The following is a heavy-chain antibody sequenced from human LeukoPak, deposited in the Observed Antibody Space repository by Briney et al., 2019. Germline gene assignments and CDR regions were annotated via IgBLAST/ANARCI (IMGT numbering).Heavy chain of an antibody. D-gene: IGHD5-12*01. Sequence: GGSLRLSCAASGFTFSSYGMHWVRQAPGKGLEWVAVISYDGSNKYYADSVKGRFTISRDNSKNTLYLQMNCLRAEDTAVYYCAKGGYDSYYYYGMDVWGKGTTVTVSS. J-gene: IGHJ6*04. CDR3: AKGGYDSYYYYGMDV. CDR2: ISYDGSNK. V-gene: IGHV3-30*18. CDR1: GFTFSSYG.